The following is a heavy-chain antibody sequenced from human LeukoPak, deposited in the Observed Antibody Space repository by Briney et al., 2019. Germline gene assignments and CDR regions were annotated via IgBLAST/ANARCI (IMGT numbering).Heavy chain of an antibody. D-gene: IGHD3-10*01. CDR2: IIPFFATV. CDR3: ARGTYYYDSGNYYNGAFDI. V-gene: IGHV1-69*05. Sequence: SVKVSCKASGGTFSSYAISWVRQAPGQGLAWMGGIIPFFATVNYAQKFQGRVTITTDESTSTAYMELSSLRSEDTAVYYCARGTYYYDSGNYYNGAFDIWGQGTMVTVSS. CDR1: GGTFSSYA. J-gene: IGHJ3*02.